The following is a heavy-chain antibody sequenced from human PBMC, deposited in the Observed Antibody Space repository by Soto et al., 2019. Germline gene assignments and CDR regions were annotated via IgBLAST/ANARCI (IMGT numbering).Heavy chain of an antibody. CDR2: IIPIFGTA. V-gene: IGHV1-69*01. Sequence: QVQLVQSGAEVKKPGSWVKVSCKASGGTFSSYAISWVRQAPGQGLEWMGGIIPIFGTANYAQKFQGRVTITADESTSTAYMELSSLRSEDTAVYYCARTFYDSSGYPNDAFDIWGQGIMVTVSS. CDR1: GGTFSSYA. J-gene: IGHJ3*02. CDR3: ARTFYDSSGYPNDAFDI. D-gene: IGHD3-22*01.